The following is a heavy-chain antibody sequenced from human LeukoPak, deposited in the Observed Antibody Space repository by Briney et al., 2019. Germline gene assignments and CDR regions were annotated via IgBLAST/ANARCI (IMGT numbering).Heavy chain of an antibody. Sequence: SQTLPLTCAISGDSVSSNKAAWNWIRHSPSRGLEWLGRTYYRSKWYNEYGVSVQSRITINPDTSKNQFSLQLNSVTPKDTAVYYCARGAPASAGRWFDPWGHGTLVTVSS. J-gene: IGHJ5*02. V-gene: IGHV6-1*01. CDR2: TYYRSKWYN. CDR1: GDSVSSNKAA. CDR3: ARGAPASAGRWFDP. D-gene: IGHD6-13*01.